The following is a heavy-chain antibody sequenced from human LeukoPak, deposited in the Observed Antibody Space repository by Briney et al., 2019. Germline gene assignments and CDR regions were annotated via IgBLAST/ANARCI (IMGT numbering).Heavy chain of an antibody. J-gene: IGHJ4*02. CDR3: AGGVRYFDY. V-gene: IGHV4-59*01. Sequence: SETLSLTCTASGGSISSYYWSWIRQPPGKGLGWIGYIYYSGSTNYNPSLKSRVTISVDTSKNQFSLKLSSVTAADTAVYYCAGGVRYFDYWGQGTLVTVSS. D-gene: IGHD2-2*01. CDR1: GGSISSYY. CDR2: IYYSGST.